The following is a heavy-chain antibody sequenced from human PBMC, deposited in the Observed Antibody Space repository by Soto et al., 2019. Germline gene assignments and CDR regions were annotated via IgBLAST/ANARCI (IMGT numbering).Heavy chain of an antibody. D-gene: IGHD6-19*01. J-gene: IGHJ4*02. V-gene: IGHV4-59*01. Sequence: SLTCTVSGGSISSNYWSWIRQPPGKGLEWIGYMYYSGRTYYNPSLKSRVTISVDTSKNQFSLKLSSVTAADTAVYYCANDLAAYSSGWPNLGSDSWGQGILVTVSS. CDR1: GGSISSNY. CDR3: ANDLAAYSSGWPNLGSDS. CDR2: MYYSGRT.